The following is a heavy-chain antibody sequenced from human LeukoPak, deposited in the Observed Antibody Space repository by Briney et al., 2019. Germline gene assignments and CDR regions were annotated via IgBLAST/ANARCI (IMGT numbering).Heavy chain of an antibody. CDR3: ASGHGDAFDI. J-gene: IGHJ3*02. V-gene: IGHV3-30*04. Sequence: GGSLRLSCAASGFTFSSYEMNWVRQAPGKGLEWVAVISYDGSNKYYADSVKGRFTISRDNSKNTLYLQMNSLRAEDTAVYYCASGHGDAFDIWGQGTMVTVSS. CDR1: GFTFSSYE. CDR2: ISYDGSNK.